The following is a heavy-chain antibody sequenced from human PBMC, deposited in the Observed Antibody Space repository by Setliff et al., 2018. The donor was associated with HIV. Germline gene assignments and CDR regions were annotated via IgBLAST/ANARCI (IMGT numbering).Heavy chain of an antibody. CDR3: ATRIRDGHRGYGYFDF. D-gene: IGHD5-12*01. CDR2: VDPEDGET. V-gene: IGHV1-69-2*01. Sequence: ASVKVSCKASGYTFTDYYIHWVQQAPGKGLEWMGRVDPEDGETTYEEKFQGRITITADTSTDTAYMELSSLRPEDTAVYYCATRIRDGHRGYGYFDFWGQGTLVTVSS. J-gene: IGHJ4*02. CDR1: GYTFTDYY.